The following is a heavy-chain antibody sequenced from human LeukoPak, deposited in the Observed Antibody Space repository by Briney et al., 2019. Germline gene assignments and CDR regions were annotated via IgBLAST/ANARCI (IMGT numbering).Heavy chain of an antibody. CDR3: ATDLLDY. CDR2: IQRKTEGGTT. CDR1: GFTFSNAW. D-gene: IGHD5/OR15-5a*01. Sequence: GGSLRLSWAASGFTFSNAWMSWVRQAPGKGLEWVGRIQRKTEGGTTEYPAPVKGRFTISRDDSKNTVYLQINSLKTDDTAVYYCATDLLDYWGRGTLVTVSS. J-gene: IGHJ4*02. V-gene: IGHV3-15*01.